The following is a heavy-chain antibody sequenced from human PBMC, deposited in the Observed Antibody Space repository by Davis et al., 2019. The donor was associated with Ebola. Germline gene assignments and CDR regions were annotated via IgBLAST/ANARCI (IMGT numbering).Heavy chain of an antibody. Sequence: GSLRLSCTVSGGSISSYYWSWIRQPPGKGLEWIGYIYYSGSTNYNPSLKSRVTISVDTSKNQFSLKLSSVTAADTAVYYCARDPDYWGQGTLVTVSS. CDR1: GGSISSYY. CDR3: ARDPDY. CDR2: IYYSGST. J-gene: IGHJ4*02. V-gene: IGHV4-59*12.